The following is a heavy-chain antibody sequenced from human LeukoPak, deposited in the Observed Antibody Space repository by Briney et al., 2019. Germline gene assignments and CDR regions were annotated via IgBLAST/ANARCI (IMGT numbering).Heavy chain of an antibody. V-gene: IGHV3-48*01. Sequence: PGGSLRLSCAASGFTFSSYSMNWVRQAPGKGLEWVSYISSSSSTIYYADSVKGRFTISRDNAKNSLYLQMNSLRAEDTAVYYCARDRLWKPFDYWGQGTLVTVSS. CDR2: ISSSSSTI. D-gene: IGHD5-18*01. CDR1: GFTFSSYS. J-gene: IGHJ4*02. CDR3: ARDRLWKPFDY.